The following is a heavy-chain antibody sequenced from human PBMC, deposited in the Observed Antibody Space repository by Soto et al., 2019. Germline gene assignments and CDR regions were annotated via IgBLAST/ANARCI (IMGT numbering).Heavy chain of an antibody. CDR1: GGSISSSSYY. V-gene: IGHV4-39*01. D-gene: IGHD3-9*01. Sequence: SETLSLTCTVSGGSISSSSYYWGWIRQPPGKGLEWIGSIYYSGSTYYNPSLKSRVTISVDTSKNQFSLKLSSVTAADTAVYYCARGGYYDILGDAFDIWGQGTMVTGS. CDR3: ARGGYYDILGDAFDI. J-gene: IGHJ3*02. CDR2: IYYSGST.